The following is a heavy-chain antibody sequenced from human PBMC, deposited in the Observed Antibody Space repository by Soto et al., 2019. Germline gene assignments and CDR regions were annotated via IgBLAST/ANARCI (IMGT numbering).Heavy chain of an antibody. CDR2: IIPIFGTP. D-gene: IGHD2-15*01. V-gene: IGHV1-69*01. CDR3: ARGGYCSGGSCWDNWFDP. J-gene: IGHJ5*02. CDR1: GGTFSSYS. Sequence: QVQLVQSGAEVKKPGSSVKVSCKASGGTFSSYSISWVRQAPGQGLEWMGGIIPIFGTPNYAQKFQGRVTITADESTSKAYMERSSLRSEDTAVYYCARGGYCSGGSCWDNWFDPWGQGTLVTVSS.